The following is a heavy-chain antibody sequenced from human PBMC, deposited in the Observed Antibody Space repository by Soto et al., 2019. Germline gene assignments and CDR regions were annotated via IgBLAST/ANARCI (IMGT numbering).Heavy chain of an antibody. D-gene: IGHD2-21*02. Sequence: QITLKESGPSLVKPTQTLTLTCTFSGFSLSTGGVGVGWIRQPPGKALEWLALIYWDDDKRYSPSLRSRLTVTHDTTTNRVVLTMTNMDPVDTATYSCAHSRCGGDCLQSYSSHYYYGMDVWGQGTTVTVSS. V-gene: IGHV2-5*02. J-gene: IGHJ6*02. CDR2: IYWDDDK. CDR3: AHSRCGGDCLQSYSSHYYYGMDV. CDR1: GFSLSTGGVG.